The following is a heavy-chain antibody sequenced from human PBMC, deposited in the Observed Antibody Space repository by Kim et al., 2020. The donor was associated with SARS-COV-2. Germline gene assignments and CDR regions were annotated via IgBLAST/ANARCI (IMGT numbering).Heavy chain of an antibody. D-gene: IGHD6-13*01. CDR3: ARLTQLLYGWFDP. J-gene: IGHJ5*02. Sequence: NYERKFQGRLSITEDKSTSTAYLELSSLRSEDTAMYYCARLTQLLYGWFDPWGQGTLVTVSS. V-gene: IGHV1-69*02.